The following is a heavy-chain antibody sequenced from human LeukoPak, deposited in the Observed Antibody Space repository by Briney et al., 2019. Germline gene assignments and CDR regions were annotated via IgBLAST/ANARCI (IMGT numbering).Heavy chain of an antibody. CDR1: GGSISSSSYY. D-gene: IGHD3-16*01. V-gene: IGHV4-61*01. CDR3: ASGAWGSYIDY. CDR2: IYYSGST. J-gene: IGHJ4*02. Sequence: SETLSLTCTVSGGSISSSSYYWSWIRQPPGKGLEWIGYIYYSGSTNYNPSLKSRVTISVDTSKNQFSLKLSSVTAADTAVYYCASGAWGSYIDYWGQGTLVTVSS.